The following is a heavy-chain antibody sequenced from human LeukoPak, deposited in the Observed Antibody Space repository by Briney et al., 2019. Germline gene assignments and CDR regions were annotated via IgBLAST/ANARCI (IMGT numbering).Heavy chain of an antibody. CDR1: GFTFDDYA. Sequence: PGRSLRLSCAASGFTFDDYAMPWVRQAPGKGLEWVSGISWNSGSIGYADSVKGRFTISRDNAKNSLYLQMNSLRAEDTALYYCVKPDYYDSSGYYPPGWGQGTMVTVSS. D-gene: IGHD3-22*01. CDR3: VKPDYYDSSGYYPPG. CDR2: ISWNSGSI. V-gene: IGHV3-9*01. J-gene: IGHJ3*01.